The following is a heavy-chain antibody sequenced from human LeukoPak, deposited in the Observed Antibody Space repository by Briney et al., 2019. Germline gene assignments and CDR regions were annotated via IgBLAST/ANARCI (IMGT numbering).Heavy chain of an antibody. Sequence: ASVKVSCKASGYTFTSYTMHWARQAPGQRLEWMGWINGGNGNTKYSQKFQGRVTITRDTSASTAYMELSSLTSEDTAVYYCARKVGGLYSYGDNWGQGTLVTVSS. J-gene: IGHJ4*02. CDR2: INGGNGNT. CDR1: GYTFTSYT. CDR3: ARKVGGLYSYGDN. D-gene: IGHD5-18*01. V-gene: IGHV1-3*01.